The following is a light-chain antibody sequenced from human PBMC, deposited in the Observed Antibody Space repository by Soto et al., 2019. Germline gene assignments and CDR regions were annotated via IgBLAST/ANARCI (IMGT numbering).Light chain of an antibody. J-gene: IGKJ1*01. CDR2: GSS. Sequence: EIVMTQSPATLSVSPGERATLSCRASQSVSTELAWYQQKPGQAPRLLIYGSSTRADGIPARCSGSGSGTDCTLTISGLQSEDFAVYYCQQYNDWPLTFGQGTEVEIK. CDR1: QSVSTE. V-gene: IGKV3-15*01. CDR3: QQYNDWPLT.